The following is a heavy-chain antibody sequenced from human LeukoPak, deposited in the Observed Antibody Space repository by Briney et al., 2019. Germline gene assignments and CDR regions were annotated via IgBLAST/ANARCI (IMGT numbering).Heavy chain of an antibody. CDR3: AKDRSGIVGATDAFDI. V-gene: IGHV3-23*01. CDR2: ISGSGGST. Sequence: GGSLRLSCAASGVTFSSYAMSWVRQAPGKGLEGVSAISGSGGSTYYADSVKGRFTISRDNSKNTLYLQMNSLRAEDTAVYYCAKDRSGIVGATDAFDIWGQGTMVTVSS. J-gene: IGHJ3*02. D-gene: IGHD1-26*01. CDR1: GVTFSSYA.